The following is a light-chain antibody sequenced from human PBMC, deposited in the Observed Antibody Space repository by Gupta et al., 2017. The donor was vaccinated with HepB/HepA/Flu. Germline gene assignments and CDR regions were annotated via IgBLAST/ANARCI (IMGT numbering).Light chain of an antibody. Sequence: SYVLTQPPSVSVAPGKAATITCGGNNIGSKSVHWYQQKAGLAPVLVVYDDSDRPAGIPERFSGSNSGNTATLTISRGEAGEEADYYCQGGDSGRDVVFGGGTKLAVL. CDR2: DDS. J-gene: IGLJ2*01. V-gene: IGLV3-21*03. CDR3: QGGDSGRDVV. CDR1: NIGSKS.